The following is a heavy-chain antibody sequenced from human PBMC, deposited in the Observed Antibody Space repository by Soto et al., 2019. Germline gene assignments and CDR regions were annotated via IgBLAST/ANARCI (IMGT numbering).Heavy chain of an antibody. Sequence: ASVKVSCKASGYTFTSYDINWVLQATGQGLEWMGWMNPNSGNTGYAQKFQGRVTMTRNTSISTAYMELSSLRSEDTAVYYCARGTNSQLRYFDWPLDYWGQGTLVTSPQ. CDR1: GYTFTSYD. D-gene: IGHD3-9*01. CDR2: MNPNSGNT. CDR3: ARGTNSQLRYFDWPLDY. J-gene: IGHJ4*02. V-gene: IGHV1-8*01.